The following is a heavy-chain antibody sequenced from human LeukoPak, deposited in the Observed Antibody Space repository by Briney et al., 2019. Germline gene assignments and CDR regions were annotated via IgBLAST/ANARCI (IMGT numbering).Heavy chain of an antibody. Sequence: SVKVSCKASVGTFSSYAISWVRQAPGQGLEWMGGIIPIFGTANCAQKSQVRLTITTDESTNTAYMELSSLRYADTAACYCPRDFSSSSGFDCWGQGTLVTVSS. CDR2: IIPIFGTA. CDR1: VGTFSSYA. D-gene: IGHD6-6*01. J-gene: IGHJ4*02. V-gene: IGHV1-69*05. CDR3: PRDFSSSSGFDC.